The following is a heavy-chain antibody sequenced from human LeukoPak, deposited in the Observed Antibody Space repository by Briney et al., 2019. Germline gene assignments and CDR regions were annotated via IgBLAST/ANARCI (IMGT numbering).Heavy chain of an antibody. V-gene: IGHV4-39*07. D-gene: IGHD2-15*01. CDR1: GGSISSSSYY. Sequence: PSETLSLTCTVSGGSISSSSYYWGWIRQPPGKGLEWIGSIYYSGSTYYNPSLKSRVTISVDTSKNQFSLKLSSVAAADTAVYYCARVRSRIGYCSGGSCYRIRSHTNWFDPWGQGTLVTVSS. CDR2: IYYSGST. J-gene: IGHJ5*02. CDR3: ARVRSRIGYCSGGSCYRIRSHTNWFDP.